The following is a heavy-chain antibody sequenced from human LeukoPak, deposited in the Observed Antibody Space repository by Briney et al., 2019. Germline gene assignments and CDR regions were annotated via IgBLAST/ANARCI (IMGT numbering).Heavy chain of an antibody. CDR1: GFAFSNYA. V-gene: IGHV3-23*01. J-gene: IGHJ4*02. Sequence: GGSPRLSCAASGFAFSNYAMAWVRQAPGKEPEWVSVITGGGADTYQIDSVKGRLTISRDNSKNTLYLQMNSLRAEDTAVYFCAKGTLGHCNGASCYPLDYWGQGTLVTVSS. D-gene: IGHD2-15*01. CDR3: AKGTLGHCNGASCYPLDY. CDR2: ITGGGADT.